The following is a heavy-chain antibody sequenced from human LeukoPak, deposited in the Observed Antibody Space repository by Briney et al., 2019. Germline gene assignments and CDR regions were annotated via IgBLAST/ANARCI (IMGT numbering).Heavy chain of an antibody. V-gene: IGHV3-9*01. J-gene: IGHJ4*02. D-gene: IGHD4-17*01. Sequence: GGSLRLSCAASGFTFDDYAMHWVRQAPGEGLEWVSGISWTSGSIAYADSVRGRFTISRDNAKNSLYLQMNSLRAEDTALYYCAKGGPDYGDYYFDYWGQGTLVTVSS. CDR2: ISWTSGSI. CDR3: AKGGPDYGDYYFDY. CDR1: GFTFDDYA.